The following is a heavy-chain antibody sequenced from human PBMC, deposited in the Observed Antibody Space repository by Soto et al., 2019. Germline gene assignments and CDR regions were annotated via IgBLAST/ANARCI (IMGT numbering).Heavy chain of an antibody. D-gene: IGHD3-3*01. V-gene: IGHV1-69*13. CDR1: GGTFSSYA. CDR3: ARDMTMGDYDFWSGYRSFNY. J-gene: IGHJ4*02. CDR2: IIPIFGTA. Sequence: SVKVSCKASGGTFSSYAISWVRQAPGQGLEWMGGIIPIFGTANYAQKFQGRVTITADESTSTAYMELSSLRSEDTAVYYCARDMTMGDYDFWSGYRSFNYWGQGTLVTVSS.